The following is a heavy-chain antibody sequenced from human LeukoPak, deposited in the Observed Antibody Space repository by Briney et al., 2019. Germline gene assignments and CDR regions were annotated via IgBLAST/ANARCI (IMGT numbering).Heavy chain of an antibody. D-gene: IGHD3/OR15-3a*01. CDR1: GGTFSSYA. V-gene: IGHV1-69*05. J-gene: IGHJ6*03. Sequence: ASVKVSCKASGGTFSSYAISWVRQAPGQGLEWMGGIIPIFGTANYAQKFQGRVTITTDESTRTAYMELSSLSSEDAAVYYCARGGGFDFWADYYYYMDVWGKGTTVTVSS. CDR2: IIPIFGTA. CDR3: ARGGGFDFWADYYYYMDV.